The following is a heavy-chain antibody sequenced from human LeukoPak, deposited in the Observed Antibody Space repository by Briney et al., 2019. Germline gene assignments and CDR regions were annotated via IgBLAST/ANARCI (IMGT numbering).Heavy chain of an antibody. CDR2: ISGSGGST. V-gene: IGHV3-23*01. J-gene: IGHJ4*02. Sequence: PGGSLRLSCAASEFTFSSYAMSWVRQAPGKGLEWVSAISGSGGSTYYADSVKGRFTISRDNSKNTLYLQMNSLRAEDTAVYYCAKDLGGITLIVVVITGFDYWGQGTLVTVSS. D-gene: IGHD3-22*01. CDR1: EFTFSSYA. CDR3: AKDLGGITLIVVVITGFDY.